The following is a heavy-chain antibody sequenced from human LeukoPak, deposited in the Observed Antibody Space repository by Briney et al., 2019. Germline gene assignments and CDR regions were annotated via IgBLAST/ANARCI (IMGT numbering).Heavy chain of an antibody. D-gene: IGHD2-2*01. CDR2: IYTSGST. V-gene: IGHV4-4*07. CDR1: GGSISSYY. J-gene: IGHJ6*03. Sequence: SEALSLTCTVSGGSISSYYWSWIRQPAGKGLEWIGRIYTSGSTNYNPSLKSRVTISVDKSKNQFSLKLSSVTAADTAVYYCASGRDCSSTSCYSNYYMDVWGKGTTVTVSS. CDR3: ASGRDCSSTSCYSNYYMDV.